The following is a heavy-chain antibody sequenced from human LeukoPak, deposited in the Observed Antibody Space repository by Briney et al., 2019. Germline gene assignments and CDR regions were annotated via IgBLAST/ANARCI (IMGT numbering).Heavy chain of an antibody. Sequence: ASVKVSCKASGGTFSSYAISWVRQAPGQGLEWMGGIIPIFGKANYAQKFQGRVTITADESTSTAYMELSSLRSEDTAVYYCAIFAMVRGVILTDAFDIWGQGTMVTVSS. CDR2: IIPIFGKA. CDR1: GGTFSSYA. V-gene: IGHV1-69*01. D-gene: IGHD3-10*01. J-gene: IGHJ3*02. CDR3: AIFAMVRGVILTDAFDI.